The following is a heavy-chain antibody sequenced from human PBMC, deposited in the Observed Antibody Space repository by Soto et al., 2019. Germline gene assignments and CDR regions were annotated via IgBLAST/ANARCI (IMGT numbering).Heavy chain of an antibody. CDR2: IWYDGSNK. Sequence: GGSLRLSCAASGFTFSSYGMHWVRQAPGKGLEWVAVIWYDGSNKYYADSVKGRFTISRDNAKNSLYLQMNSLRAEDTALYYCAKADSGYDWAFDYWGQETLVTVSS. CDR1: GFTFSSYG. D-gene: IGHD5-12*01. J-gene: IGHJ4*02. CDR3: AKADSGYDWAFDY. V-gene: IGHV3-33*03.